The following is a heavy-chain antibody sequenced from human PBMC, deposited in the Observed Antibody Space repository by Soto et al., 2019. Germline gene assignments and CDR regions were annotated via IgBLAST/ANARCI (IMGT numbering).Heavy chain of an antibody. J-gene: IGHJ4*02. CDR1: GGTFSSYA. V-gene: IGHV1-69*01. Sequence: QVQLVQSGAEVKKPGSSVKVSCKASGGTFSSYAISWVRQAPGQGLEWMGGLIPIFGTANSAQKFKGRVTITAYESTSTAYMELSSVRSEDTAVYDCAGGDSSGYYSDYWGPGTTVTVSS. D-gene: IGHD3-22*01. CDR3: AGGDSSGYYSDY. CDR2: LIPIFGTA.